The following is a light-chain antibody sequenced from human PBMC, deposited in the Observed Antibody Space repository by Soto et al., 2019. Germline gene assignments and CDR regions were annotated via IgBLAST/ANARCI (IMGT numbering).Light chain of an antibody. V-gene: IGKV3-20*01. Sequence: EIVLTQSPGTLSLSPGERATLSCRASQSVSSSYLAWYQQKPGQAPRLLIYGASSRATGIPDMFSGSGSGTEFTLTISRLEPDDFAVYYCQQYGSSVTFGQGTKVEIK. CDR1: QSVSSSY. J-gene: IGKJ1*01. CDR2: GAS. CDR3: QQYGSSVT.